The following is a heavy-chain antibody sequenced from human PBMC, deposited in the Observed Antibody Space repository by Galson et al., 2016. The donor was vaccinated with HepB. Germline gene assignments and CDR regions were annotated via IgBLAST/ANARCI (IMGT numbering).Heavy chain of an antibody. CDR2: IYYSGFT. J-gene: IGHJ4*02. Sequence: ETLSLTCTVSGGSISSSNYYWGWIRQPPGKGLEWIGTIYYSGFTYYNPSLKSRVTISVDTSKNQFSLNLSSVTAADTAVYYCARGEGYNLYWGQGALVTVSS. D-gene: IGHD5-24*01. V-gene: IGHV4-39*01. CDR3: ARGEGYNLY. CDR1: GGSISSSNYY.